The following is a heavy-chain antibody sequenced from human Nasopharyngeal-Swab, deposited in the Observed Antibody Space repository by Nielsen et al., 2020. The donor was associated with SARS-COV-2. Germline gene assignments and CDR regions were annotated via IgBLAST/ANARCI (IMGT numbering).Heavy chain of an antibody. Sequence: RQAPGKGLEWIGYISRSGTTYYNPSLKSRLLISLDRSENQFSLKLNSVTAADTAVYYCARDRGYGFGHTGWFDSWGQGTLVTVSS. CDR3: ARDRGYGFGHTGWFDS. D-gene: IGHD5-18*01. CDR2: ISRSGTT. J-gene: IGHJ5*01. V-gene: IGHV4-30-2*01.